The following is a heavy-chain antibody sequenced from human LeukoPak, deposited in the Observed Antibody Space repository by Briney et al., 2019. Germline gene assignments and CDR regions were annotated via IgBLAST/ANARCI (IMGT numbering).Heavy chain of an antibody. V-gene: IGHV4-39*07. CDR2: IYYSGST. Sequence: SETLSLTCTVSGGSISSSSYYWDWIRQPPGKGLEWIGNIYYSGSTYYNPSLKSRVTISVDTSKNQFSLKLSSVTAADTAVYYCARVSPYTRWFDPWGQGTLVTVSS. CDR3: ARVSPYTRWFDP. CDR1: GGSISSSSYY. D-gene: IGHD1-14*01. J-gene: IGHJ5*02.